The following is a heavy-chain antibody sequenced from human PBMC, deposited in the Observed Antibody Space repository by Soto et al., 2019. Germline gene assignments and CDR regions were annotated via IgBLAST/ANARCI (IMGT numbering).Heavy chain of an antibody. CDR3: PRVLPGVQACFDS. J-gene: IGHJ5*01. D-gene: IGHD1-26*01. CDR1: GYTFTNFG. Sequence: GASVKVSCKASGYTFTNFGVTWVRRAPGQGLEWMGWISAYTDTPNNGQKFQGRVTMTIDTYTSTAYMDLRSLTSADTALYYCPRVLPGVQACFDSWGQGTLVTVSS. V-gene: IGHV1-18*01. CDR2: ISAYTDTP.